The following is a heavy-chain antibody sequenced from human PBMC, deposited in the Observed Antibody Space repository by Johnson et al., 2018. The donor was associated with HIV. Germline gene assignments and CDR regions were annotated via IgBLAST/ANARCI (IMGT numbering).Heavy chain of an antibody. Sequence: QVQLVESGGGVVQPGGSLRLSCAASGFTFSSYWMSWVRQAPGKGLEWVAVIWYDGSNKYYADSVKGRLTISRDNSKNTLYLQMNSLRAEDTAMYYCAKETGAHSAFEIWGQGTLVTVSS. V-gene: IGHV3-30*02. D-gene: IGHD3-10*01. CDR2: IWYDGSNK. J-gene: IGHJ3*02. CDR1: GFTFSSYW. CDR3: AKETGAHSAFEI.